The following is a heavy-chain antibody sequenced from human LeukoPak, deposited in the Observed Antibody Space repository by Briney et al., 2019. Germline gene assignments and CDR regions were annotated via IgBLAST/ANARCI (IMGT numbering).Heavy chain of an antibody. D-gene: IGHD3-10*01. CDR3: ARVRLGYYYGSGGYDY. V-gene: IGHV4-59*12. J-gene: IGHJ4*02. Sequence: SETLSLTCKVSGGSINGYYWSWIRQPPGKGLEWIGYIFYSGSTKYNPSLKSRVTISVDTSKNQFSLKLSSVTAADTAVYYCARVRLGYYYGSGGYDYWGQGTLVTVSS. CDR1: GGSINGYY. CDR2: IFYSGST.